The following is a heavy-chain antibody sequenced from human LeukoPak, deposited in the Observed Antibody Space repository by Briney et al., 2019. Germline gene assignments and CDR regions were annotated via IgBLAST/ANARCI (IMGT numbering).Heavy chain of an antibody. CDR3: ARDDAMTVEMATIWNY. CDR2: INPNSGGT. J-gene: IGHJ4*02. CDR1: GYTFTGYY. V-gene: IGHV1-2*02. Sequence: GASVKVSCKASGYTFTGYYMHWVRQAPGQGLEWMGWINPNSGGTNYAQKLQGRVTMTTDTSTSTAYMELRSLRSDDTAVYYCARDDAMTVEMATIWNYWGQGTLVTVSS. D-gene: IGHD5-24*01.